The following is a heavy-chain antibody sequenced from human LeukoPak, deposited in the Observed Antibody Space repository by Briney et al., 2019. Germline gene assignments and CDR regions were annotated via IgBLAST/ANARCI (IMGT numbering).Heavy chain of an antibody. CDR1: GYTFTSYG. CDR3: ARDHRGDRGAAFDY. J-gene: IGHJ4*02. CDR2: LSAYNGNT. Sequence: ASVKVSCKASGYTFTSYGITWVRQAPGQGLEWMGWLSAYNGNTNYAQNLQGRVTMTRDTSTSTVYMELSSLRSEDTAVYYCARDHRGDRGAAFDYWGQGTLVTVSS. V-gene: IGHV1-18*01. D-gene: IGHD3-10*01.